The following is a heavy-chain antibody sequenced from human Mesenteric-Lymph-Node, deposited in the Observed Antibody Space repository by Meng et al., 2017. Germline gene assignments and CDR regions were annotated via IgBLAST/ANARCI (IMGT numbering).Heavy chain of an antibody. J-gene: IGHJ6*02. CDR1: GITFNSNW. Sequence: GESLKISCAASGITFNSNWMTWVRQAPGKGLEWMANINQDGSEKNYVDSVKGRFTISRDNARNSLYPQMNSLRAEDTAVYYCATKPAPGLGMDVWGQGTTVTVSS. CDR3: ATKPAPGLGMDV. CDR2: INQDGSEK. D-gene: IGHD2-2*01. V-gene: IGHV3-7*01.